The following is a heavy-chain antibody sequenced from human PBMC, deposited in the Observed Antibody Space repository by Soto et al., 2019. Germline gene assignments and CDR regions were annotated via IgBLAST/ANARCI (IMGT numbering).Heavy chain of an antibody. J-gene: IGHJ3*01. CDR3: AKHLDGSDAFHF. D-gene: IGHD3-3*01. V-gene: IGHV3-23*01. CDR2: ISGSGSGT. Sequence: GGSLRLSCAASGFTFSSYAMSWVRQAPGKGLEWVSAISGSGSGTYFADSVKGRFTISRDNSKNTLYLQMSSLRAEDTAVYYCAKHLDGSDAFHFCGQGTVVTVS. CDR1: GFTFSSYA.